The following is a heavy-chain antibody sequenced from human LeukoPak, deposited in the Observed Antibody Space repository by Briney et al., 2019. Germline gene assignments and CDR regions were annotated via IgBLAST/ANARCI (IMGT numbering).Heavy chain of an antibody. CDR2: ISSSTTYT. V-gene: IGHV3-11*06. CDR1: GFTFSDYY. D-gene: IGHD5-12*01. CDR3: ARARGYSSAYDAFDI. J-gene: IGHJ3*02. Sequence: PGGSLRLSCAASGFTFSDYYMNWIRQAPRKGLEWVSYISSSTTYTNYADSVKGRFTISRDNAKNSLYLQMNTLRAEDTAVYYCARARGYSSAYDAFDIWGQGTMVTVSS.